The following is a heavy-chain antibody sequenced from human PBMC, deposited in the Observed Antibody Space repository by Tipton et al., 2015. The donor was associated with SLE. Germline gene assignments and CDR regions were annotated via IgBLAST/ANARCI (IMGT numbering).Heavy chain of an antibody. V-gene: IGHV4-59*01. Sequence: TLSLTCNVSGGSITGYYWSWIRQPPGKGLEWIGYVHYTGTTNYNPSLKSRVTISVDTSQNQFSLRLSSVTAADTAVYYCARGPLYGLDIWGQGTRVTVSS. CDR1: GGSITGYY. D-gene: IGHD3-10*01. CDR3: ARGPLYGLDI. CDR2: VHYTGTT. J-gene: IGHJ3*02.